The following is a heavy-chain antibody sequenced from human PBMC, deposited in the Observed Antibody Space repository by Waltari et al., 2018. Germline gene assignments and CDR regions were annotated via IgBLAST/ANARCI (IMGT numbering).Heavy chain of an antibody. CDR2: IYHSGRT. CDR1: GYSISSGYY. J-gene: IGHJ4*02. V-gene: IGHV4-38-2*01. Sequence: QVQLQESGPGLVKPSETLSLTCAVSGYSISSGYYWGWIRQPPGKGLEWIGSIYHSGRTYYNPSPKSRVTISVDTPKNQFSLKLSSVTAADTAVYYCARGGYSSTGYWGQGTLVTVSS. CDR3: ARGGYSSTGY. D-gene: IGHD6-19*01.